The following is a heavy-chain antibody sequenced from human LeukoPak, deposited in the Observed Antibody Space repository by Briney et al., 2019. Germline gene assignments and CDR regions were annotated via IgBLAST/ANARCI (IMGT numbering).Heavy chain of an antibody. CDR2: FDPEDGET. CDR3: ARNIAAAGTSSSWFDP. D-gene: IGHD6-13*01. J-gene: IGHJ5*02. Sequence: GASVKVSCKVSGYTLTELSMHWVRQAPGKGLEWMGGFDPEDGETIYAQKFQGRVTMTEDTSTDTAYMELSSLRSEDTAVYYCARNIAAAGTSSSWFDPWGQGTLVTVSS. CDR1: GYTLTELS. V-gene: IGHV1-24*01.